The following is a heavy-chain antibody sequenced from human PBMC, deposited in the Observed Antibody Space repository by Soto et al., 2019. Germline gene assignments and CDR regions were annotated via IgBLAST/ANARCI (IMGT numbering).Heavy chain of an antibody. J-gene: IGHJ6*02. V-gene: IGHV1-69*13. CDR1: GGTFSSYA. CDR3: ARDFVLVPAAMFGSLPLGRMDV. D-gene: IGHD2-2*01. Sequence: SVKVSCKASGGTFSSYAISWVRQAPGQGLEWMGGIIPIFGTANYAQKFQGRVTITADESTSTAYMELSSLRSEDTAVYYCARDFVLVPAAMFGSLPLGRMDVWGQGTTVTVSS. CDR2: IIPIFGTA.